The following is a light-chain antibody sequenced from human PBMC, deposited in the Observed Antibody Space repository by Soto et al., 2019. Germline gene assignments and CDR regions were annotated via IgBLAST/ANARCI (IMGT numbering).Light chain of an antibody. J-gene: IGKJ5*01. Sequence: EIVMTQSPATLSVSPGEGATVSCRASQSVSSHLAWYKHKPGQAPRLLCYDASTRATGIPARFSGSGSGTEFTLTISSLKSEDFEVYYCQHYHGWPITFGQGTRLEIK. CDR3: QHYHGWPIT. CDR2: DAS. V-gene: IGKV3-15*01. CDR1: QSVSSH.